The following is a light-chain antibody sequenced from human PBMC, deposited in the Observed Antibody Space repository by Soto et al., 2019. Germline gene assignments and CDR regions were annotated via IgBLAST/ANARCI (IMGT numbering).Light chain of an antibody. CDR2: GNN. CDR3: QSYDSSLSGVV. CDR1: SSNIGAGYE. Sequence: QSVLTQPPSVSGAPGQRVTISCTGSSSNIGAGYEVHWYQQLPGTAPRLLIHGNNNLPSGVPDRFSGSKSGTSASLAITGLQAEDEADYYCQSYDSSLSGVVFGGGTQLTVL. V-gene: IGLV1-40*01. J-gene: IGLJ2*01.